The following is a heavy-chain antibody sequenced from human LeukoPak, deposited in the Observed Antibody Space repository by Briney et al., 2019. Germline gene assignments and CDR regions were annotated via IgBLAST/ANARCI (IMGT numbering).Heavy chain of an antibody. J-gene: IGHJ4*02. CDR1: GFTFSSYA. V-gene: IGHV3-23*01. Sequence: GGSLRLSCAASGFTFSSYALSWVRQAPGTGLEWVSAISASGGSTFYTDSVKGRFTISRDNSKNTLYLQMNSLRAEDTAVYYCAKVWRDYYDSSGYYYGGDYWGQGTLVTVSS. D-gene: IGHD3-22*01. CDR3: AKVWRDYYDSSGYYYGGDY. CDR2: ISASGGST.